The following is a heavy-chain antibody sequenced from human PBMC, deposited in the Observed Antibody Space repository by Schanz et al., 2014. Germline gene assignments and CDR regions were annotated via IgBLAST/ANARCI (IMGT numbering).Heavy chain of an antibody. CDR3: ARVKYCTITRCYRTETEGIYYMDV. Sequence: EVQLVESGGGVVRPGGSLRLSCATSGLTFTSAWMSWVRQAPGKGLEWVSSISSGGGSTYYAESVKGRFTISRDNSKNTLYLQMKSLRAEDTAVYYCARVKYCTITRCYRTETEGIYYMDVWGKGTTVTVSS. V-gene: IGHV3-23*04. J-gene: IGHJ6*03. CDR1: GLTFTSAW. D-gene: IGHD2-2*01. CDR2: ISSGGGST.